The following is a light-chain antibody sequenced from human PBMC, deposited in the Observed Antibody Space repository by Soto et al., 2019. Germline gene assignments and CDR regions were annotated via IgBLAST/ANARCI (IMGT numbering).Light chain of an antibody. Sequence: VLTQPPSASGTPGQTITISCSGGSSNIGINTVSWYEHLPGTAPRLLIYGNNQRPSGVPDRFSGSKSGTSASLAISGLQSEDEAHYYCATWDDSLDVHVFGTGTKVTVL. CDR3: ATWDDSLDVHV. J-gene: IGLJ1*01. V-gene: IGLV1-44*01. CDR1: SSNIGINT. CDR2: GNN.